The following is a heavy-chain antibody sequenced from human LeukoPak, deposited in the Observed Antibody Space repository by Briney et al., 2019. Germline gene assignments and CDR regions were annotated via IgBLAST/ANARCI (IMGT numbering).Heavy chain of an antibody. CDR3: ARPYYYDIRIDP. CDR2: MYYSGST. Sequence: SQTLSLTCPVSGGSISSGDYYWSWIRQPPWKGLEWIAYMYYSGSTYYNPSLKSRVTMSADTSKNQLSLKLSSVTAADTAVYYCARPYYYDIRIDPWGQGILVTVSS. J-gene: IGHJ5*02. V-gene: IGHV4-30-4*01. D-gene: IGHD3-22*01. CDR1: GGSISSGDYY.